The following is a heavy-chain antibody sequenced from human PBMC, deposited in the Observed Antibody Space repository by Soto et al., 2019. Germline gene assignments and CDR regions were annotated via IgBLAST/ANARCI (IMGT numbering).Heavy chain of an antibody. CDR3: ARWGPDKVLEY. CDR1: GFTFSSHG. D-gene: IGHD3-16*01. Sequence: ALRLSCAASGFTFSSHGMHSVRQASGKGLEWVAVIWYDGSNKYYEESVKGRFTIPRDNSKNTAYLKMNSLRAEDTAVYYGARWGPDKVLEYWGLGTRVTVSS. J-gene: IGHJ4*02. V-gene: IGHV3-33*01. CDR2: IWYDGSNK.